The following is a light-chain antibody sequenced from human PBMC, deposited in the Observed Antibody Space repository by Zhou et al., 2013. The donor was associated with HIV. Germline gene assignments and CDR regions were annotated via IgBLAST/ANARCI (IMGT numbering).Light chain of an antibody. V-gene: IGKV1-5*03. CDR2: RAS. Sequence: DIQMTQSPSTLSASVGDRVTITCRASESLNNWLAWYQQKPGKAPKLLIHRASNLESGVPSRFSGSGSGTEFTLTISSLQPDDFATYYCQQYSYYLNSFGQGTKLEL. CDR1: ESLNNW. J-gene: IGKJ2*03. CDR3: QQYSYYLNS.